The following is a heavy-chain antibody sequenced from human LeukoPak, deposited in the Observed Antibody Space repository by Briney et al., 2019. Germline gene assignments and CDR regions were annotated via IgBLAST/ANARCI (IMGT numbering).Heavy chain of an antibody. CDR3: AREYAGIAARIIDY. CDR2: ISSSGSTI. CDR1: GFTVSSNY. V-gene: IGHV3-11*04. J-gene: IGHJ4*02. D-gene: IGHD6-6*01. Sequence: MAGGSLRLSCAASGFTVSSNYMSWVRQAPGKGLEWVSYISSSGSTIYYADSVKGRFTISRDNAKNSLYLQMNSLRAEDTAVYYCAREYAGIAARIIDYWGQGTLVTVSS.